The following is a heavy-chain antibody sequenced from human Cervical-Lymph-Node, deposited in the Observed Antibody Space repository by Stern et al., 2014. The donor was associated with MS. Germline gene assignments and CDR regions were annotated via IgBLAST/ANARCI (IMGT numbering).Heavy chain of an antibody. Sequence: EVQLVESGGGLVQPGGPLRLSCAAYGFTFSSYAMSCVRHAPGKGLEWVSAIRRSARSDNYAGSRKGRFTISRDNSKNTLYLEMNRLRAEDTAVYYCAKSAVTSLSDYWGQGTLVTVSS. D-gene: IGHD4-17*01. J-gene: IGHJ4*02. V-gene: IGHV3-23*04. CDR3: AKSAVTSLSDY. CDR1: GFTFSSYA. CDR2: IRRSARSD.